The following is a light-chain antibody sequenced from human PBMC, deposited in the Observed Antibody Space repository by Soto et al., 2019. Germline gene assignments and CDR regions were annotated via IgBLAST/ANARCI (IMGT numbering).Light chain of an antibody. CDR3: QTWGTGIVV. CDR2: LNSDGSH. CDR1: SGHSSYA. Sequence: QSVLTQSPSASASLGASVKLTCTLSSGHSSYAIAWHQQQPEKGARYLMKLNSDGSHSKGDGIPDRFSGSSSGAERYLTISSLQSEDEADYYCQTWGTGIVVFGGATHLTVL. J-gene: IGLJ2*01. V-gene: IGLV4-69*01.